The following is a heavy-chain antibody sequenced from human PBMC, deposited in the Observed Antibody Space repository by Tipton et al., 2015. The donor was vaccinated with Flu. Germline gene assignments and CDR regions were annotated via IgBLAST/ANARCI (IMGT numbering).Heavy chain of an antibody. CDR1: GGSTSSGSHY. Sequence: TLSLTCTVSGGSTSSGSHYWSWIRQPAGRGLEWIGQLYTSGSTNYSPSLQSRVTMSVDTAKNQFSLKLSSVTAADTAVYYCARRYNSGYDYWGQGTLVTVSS. V-gene: IGHV4-61*09. D-gene: IGHD6-25*01. J-gene: IGHJ4*02. CDR3: ARRYNSGYDY. CDR2: LYTSGST.